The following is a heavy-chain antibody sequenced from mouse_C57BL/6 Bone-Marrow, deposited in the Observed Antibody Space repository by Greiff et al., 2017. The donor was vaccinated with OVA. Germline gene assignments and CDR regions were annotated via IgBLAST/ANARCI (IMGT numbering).Heavy chain of an antibody. V-gene: IGHV1-55*01. CDR1: GYTFTSYW. Sequence: VQLQQPGAELVKPGASVKMSCKASGYTFTSYWITWVKQRPGQGLEWIGDIYPGSGSTNYTEKFKSKATLTVDTSSSTAYLQLSSLTSADSAVYYCAREGYGPWFAYWGQGTLVTVSA. CDR2: IYPGSGST. CDR3: AREGYGPWFAY. J-gene: IGHJ3*01. D-gene: IGHD2-10*02.